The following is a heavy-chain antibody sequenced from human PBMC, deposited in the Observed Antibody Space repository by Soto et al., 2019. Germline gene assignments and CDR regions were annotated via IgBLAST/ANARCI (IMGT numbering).Heavy chain of an antibody. CDR3: ARGSGLTTVTTRGSGYYGMDV. V-gene: IGHV4-34*01. CDR1: GGSFSSYY. CDR2: INHSGST. D-gene: IGHD4-17*01. Sequence: SETLSLTCAVYGGSFSSYYWSWIRQPPGKGLEWIGEINHSGSTNYNPSLKSRVTISVETSKNQFSLKLSSVTAADTAVYYCARGSGLTTVTTRGSGYYGMDVWGQGTTVTVSS. J-gene: IGHJ6*02.